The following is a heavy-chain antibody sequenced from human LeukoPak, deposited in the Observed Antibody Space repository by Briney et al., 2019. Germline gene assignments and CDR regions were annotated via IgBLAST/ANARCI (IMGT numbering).Heavy chain of an antibody. J-gene: IGHJ4*02. Sequence: GGSLRLSCVASGLNFDDSAMRWVRQAPGKGLEWVSLISADGGSTFSADSVKGRFSISRDNSKNSLYLQMNSLRSEDTAMYYCAKESGKFDYWGQGTLVAVSS. CDR1: GLNFDDSA. CDR2: ISADGGST. V-gene: IGHV3-43*02. CDR3: AKESGKFDY.